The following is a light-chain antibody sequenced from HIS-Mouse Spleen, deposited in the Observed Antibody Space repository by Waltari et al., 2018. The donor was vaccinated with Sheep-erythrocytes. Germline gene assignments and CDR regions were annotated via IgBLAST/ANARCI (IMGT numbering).Light chain of an antibody. Sequence: PGQSITISCTGTSSDVGSYNLVSWYQQHPGKAPKLMIYEGSKRPSGVPDRFSGSKSGNTASLTISGLQAEDEADYYCCSYAGSYNHVFATGTKVTVL. CDR3: CSYAGSYNHV. CDR2: EGS. CDR1: SSDVGSYNL. J-gene: IGLJ1*01. V-gene: IGLV2-11*01.